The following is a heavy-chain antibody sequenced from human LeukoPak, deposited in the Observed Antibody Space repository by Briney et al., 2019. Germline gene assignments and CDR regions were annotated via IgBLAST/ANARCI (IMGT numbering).Heavy chain of an antibody. CDR1: GGSISSGGYY. CDR2: IYYSGST. D-gene: IGHD6-19*01. V-gene: IGHV4-31*03. J-gene: IGHJ5*02. Sequence: PSQTLSLTCTVSGGSISSGGYYWSWIRQHPGKGLEWIGYIYYSGSTYYNPSLKSRVTISVDTSKNQFSLKLSSVTAADTAVYYCARGVDDGSPRYIGEQWLCNWFDPWGQGTLVTVSS. CDR3: ARGVDDGSPRYIGEQWLCNWFDP.